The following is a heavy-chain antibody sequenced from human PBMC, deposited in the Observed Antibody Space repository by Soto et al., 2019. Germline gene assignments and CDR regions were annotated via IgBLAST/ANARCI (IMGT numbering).Heavy chain of an antibody. V-gene: IGHV4-39*01. CDR2: VYYRGRS. CDR1: GGSVTNSSYY. J-gene: IGHJ4*02. CDR3: VSQRSTVPTQAYFDY. Sequence: SEALSLTCTVSGGSVTNSSYYWGWIRQSPGKGLEWIGSVYYRGRSYSKSSVKSRVTISVDTSKNRFSLSLNSVTASDTAVYFCVSQRSTVPTQAYFDYWGPGALVTVSS.